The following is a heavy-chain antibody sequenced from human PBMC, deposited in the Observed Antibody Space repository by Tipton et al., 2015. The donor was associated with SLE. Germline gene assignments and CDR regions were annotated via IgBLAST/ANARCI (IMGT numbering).Heavy chain of an antibody. CDR2: ISGSGDIT. V-gene: IGHV3-23*01. J-gene: IGHJ6*02. CDR3: ARVFSYSSSWYPYYYGMDV. Sequence: SLRLSCAASKFTFSGYAMSWVRQAPGKGLEWVSTISGSGDITYYADSVKGRFTISRDNSKNTLYLQMNSLRAEDTAVYYCARVFSYSSSWYPYYYGMDVWGQGTTVTVSS. D-gene: IGHD6-13*01. CDR1: KFTFSGYA.